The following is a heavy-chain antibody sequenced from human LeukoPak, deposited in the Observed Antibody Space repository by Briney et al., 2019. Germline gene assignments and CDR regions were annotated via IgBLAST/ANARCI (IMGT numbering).Heavy chain of an antibody. J-gene: IGHJ2*01. D-gene: IGHD1-26*01. CDR3: ATDGNFDL. CDR2: ISYSGST. V-gene: IGHV4-59*01. Sequence: SETLSLTCTVSGVSISTYSWSWIRQPPGKGLEWIGHISYSGSTSYNPSLRSRVTISVDTSKNQFSLKLSSVTAADTAVCYCATDGNFDLWGRGALVTVSS. CDR1: GVSISTYS.